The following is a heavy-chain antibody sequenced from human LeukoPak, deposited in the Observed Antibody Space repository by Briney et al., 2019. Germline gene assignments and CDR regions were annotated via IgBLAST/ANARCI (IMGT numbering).Heavy chain of an antibody. Sequence: KSGGSLRLSCAASGFTFNSYSMNWVRQAPGKGLEWVSSISSSSLSYIYYADSVKGRFTIFRDNAKNTLYLQMNSLRAEDTAVYYCARAGITMVRGVIFWDYYYYMDVWGKGTTVTISS. CDR2: ISSSSLSYI. CDR3: ARAGITMVRGVIFWDYYYYMDV. J-gene: IGHJ6*03. V-gene: IGHV3-21*01. CDR1: GFTFNSYS. D-gene: IGHD3-10*01.